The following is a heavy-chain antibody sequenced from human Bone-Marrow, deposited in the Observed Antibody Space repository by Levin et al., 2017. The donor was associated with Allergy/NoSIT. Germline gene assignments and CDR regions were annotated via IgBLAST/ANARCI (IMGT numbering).Heavy chain of an antibody. Sequence: PSETLSLTCTVSGGSISSSSYYWGWIRQPPGKGLEWIGSIYYSGRTYYSPSLKSRVTISVDTSKNQFSLRLASVTAADTAVYYCAGDGHGDNIFDYWGQGTLVTVSS. V-gene: IGHV4-39*07. CDR2: IYYSGRT. J-gene: IGHJ4*02. CDR1: GGSISSSSYY. D-gene: IGHD4-17*01. CDR3: AGDGHGDNIFDY.